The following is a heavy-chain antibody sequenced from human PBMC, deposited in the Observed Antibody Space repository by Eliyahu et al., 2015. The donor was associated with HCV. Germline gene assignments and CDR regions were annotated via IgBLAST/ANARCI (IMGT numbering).Heavy chain of an antibody. D-gene: IGHD4/OR15-4a*01. CDR1: GFSFSVYD. J-gene: IGHJ2*01. CDR3: AKVLTSWYFDV. V-gene: IGHV3-23*01. CDR2: IXYGGGTT. Sequence: EVQLLESGGGLIQPGGSLXLSCVASGFSFSVYDMSWVRLAPGKGLQWVSXIXYGGGTTYADSAKGRFTISRDNSKNVLFLQMNSLRADDTAVYFCAKVLTSWYFDVWGRGTLVHCLL.